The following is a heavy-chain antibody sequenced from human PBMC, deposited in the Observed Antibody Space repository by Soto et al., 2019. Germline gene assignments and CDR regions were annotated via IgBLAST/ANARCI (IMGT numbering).Heavy chain of an antibody. CDR1: GFTFSGYG. J-gene: IGHJ6*02. D-gene: IGHD6-13*01. Sequence: QVQLVESGGGGVQPGRSLRLSCAASGFTFSGYGMHWVRQAPGKGRGGVAVISYDGSNKYYADSVKGRFTISRDNSKNTLYLQMNSLRAEDTAVYYCAKDRGSSWYRYYYYYGMDVWGQGTTVTVSS. V-gene: IGHV3-30*18. CDR2: ISYDGSNK. CDR3: AKDRGSSWYRYYYYYGMDV.